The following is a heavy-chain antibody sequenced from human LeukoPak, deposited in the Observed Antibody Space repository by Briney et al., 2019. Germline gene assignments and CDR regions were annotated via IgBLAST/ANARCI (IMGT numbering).Heavy chain of an antibody. D-gene: IGHD3-22*01. Sequence: GGSLRLSCEASGFTFSRYWMHWVRQAPGKGLVWVSRIKSDGKTNYADSVKGRFTISRDNAKNTVSLQMDSLRTEDTGVYYCARAPSEVGGYYPEYFRHWGQGTLVTVSS. V-gene: IGHV3-74*01. CDR1: GFTFSRYW. CDR2: IKSDGKT. CDR3: ARAPSEVGGYYPEYFRH. J-gene: IGHJ1*01.